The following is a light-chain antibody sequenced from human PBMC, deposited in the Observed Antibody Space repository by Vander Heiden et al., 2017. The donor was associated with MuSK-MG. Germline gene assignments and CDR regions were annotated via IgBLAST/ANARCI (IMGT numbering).Light chain of an antibody. V-gene: IGLV3-21*01. CDR3: QVWEGTRDLVG. CDR2: ADS. CDR1: NIGDTS. Sequence: VLPQPPSLPVAPGTTARLTCGENNIGDTSGHWYQQQPGQAPVWGTHADSDRPSGSPERFAGSNSGKKAKLKITRVEAGDEADYDGQVWEGTRDLVGFGGGTKLTV. J-gene: IGLJ2*01.